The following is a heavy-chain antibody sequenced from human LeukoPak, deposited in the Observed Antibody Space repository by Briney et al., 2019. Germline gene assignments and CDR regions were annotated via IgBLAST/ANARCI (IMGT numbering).Heavy chain of an antibody. V-gene: IGHV3-30*02. CDR1: GFTFSSYG. Sequence: GGSLRLSCAASGFTFSSYGMHWVRQAPGKGLEWVAFIRYDGSNKYYADSVKGRFTISRDNSKNTLYLQMNSLRAEDTAVYYCAKVDYDILTGPFDYWGQGTLVTVPS. J-gene: IGHJ4*02. CDR2: IRYDGSNK. CDR3: AKVDYDILTGPFDY. D-gene: IGHD3-9*01.